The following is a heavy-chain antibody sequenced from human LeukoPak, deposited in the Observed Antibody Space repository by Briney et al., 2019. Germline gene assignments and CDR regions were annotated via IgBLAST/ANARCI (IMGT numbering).Heavy chain of an antibody. V-gene: IGHV3-30*02. D-gene: IGHD4-23*01. Sequence: GGSLRLSCAASGFTFSSYGMHWVRQAPGKGLEWVAFIRYDGSNKYYADSVKGGFTISRDNSKNTLYLQMNSLRAEDTAVYYCAKDQKHLPYGGFDYWGQGTLVTVSS. J-gene: IGHJ4*02. CDR3: AKDQKHLPYGGFDY. CDR2: IRYDGSNK. CDR1: GFTFSSYG.